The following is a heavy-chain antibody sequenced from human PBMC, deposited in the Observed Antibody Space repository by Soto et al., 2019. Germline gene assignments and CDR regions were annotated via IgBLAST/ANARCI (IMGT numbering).Heavy chain of an antibody. J-gene: IGHJ3*02. CDR2: IYYSGST. CDR3: ARRYSSAFDI. V-gene: IGHV4-59*08. D-gene: IGHD6-13*01. CDR1: VGSISSYY. Sequence: PSETLSLTCTVSVGSISSYYWSWIRQPPGKGLEWIGYIYYSGSTNYNPSLKSRVTISVDTSKNQFSLKLSSVTAADTAVYYCARRYSSAFDIWGQGTMVTVSS.